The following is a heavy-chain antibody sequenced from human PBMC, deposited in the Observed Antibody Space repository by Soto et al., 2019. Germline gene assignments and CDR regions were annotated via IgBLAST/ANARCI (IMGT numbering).Heavy chain of an antibody. D-gene: IGHD2-2*03. CDR1: GASISSYY. J-gene: IGHJ4*02. CDR2: IYYNGNT. V-gene: IGHV4-59*01. Sequence: SETLSLTCTVSGASISSYYWSWIRQHPGKGLEWIGYIYYNGNTKYSPSLKSRVTMSVDTSKNHFSLKLISVTTADTAVYFCAREGNLGRWIQPLDSWGQGTLVTVSS. CDR3: AREGNLGRWIQPLDS.